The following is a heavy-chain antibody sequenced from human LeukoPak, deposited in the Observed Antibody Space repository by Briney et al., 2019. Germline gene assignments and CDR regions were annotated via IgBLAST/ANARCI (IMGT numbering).Heavy chain of an antibody. Sequence: QTLSLTCANSGDSVSSNSAAWNWIRQSPSRGLEWLGRTYYRSKWYNDYAVSVKSRITINPDTSKNQFSLQLNSVTPEDTAVYYCAREALLWFGELSDYWYFDLWGRGTLVTVSS. CDR2: TYYRSKWYN. CDR3: AREALLWFGELSDYWYFDL. J-gene: IGHJ2*01. D-gene: IGHD3-10*01. CDR1: GDSVSSNSAA. V-gene: IGHV6-1*01.